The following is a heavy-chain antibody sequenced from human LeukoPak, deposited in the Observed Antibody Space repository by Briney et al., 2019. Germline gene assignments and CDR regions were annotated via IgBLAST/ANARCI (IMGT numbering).Heavy chain of an antibody. CDR2: LSSKYET. CDR1: GFIVSRNY. D-gene: IGHD3-16*01. J-gene: IGHJ3*02. Sequence: GGSLRLSCAASGFIVSRNYMGWVRQAPGKGLEWVSALSSKYETYYADSVKGRFTISRDNSENTLYLQMNALRAEDTAIYYCYGIHLGDSFDIWGRGTMVIVFS. CDR3: YGIHLGDSFDI. V-gene: IGHV3-53*01.